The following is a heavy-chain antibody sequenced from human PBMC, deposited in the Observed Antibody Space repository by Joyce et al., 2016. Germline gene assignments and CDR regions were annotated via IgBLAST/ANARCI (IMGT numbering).Heavy chain of an antibody. CDR3: AGGILTGYFDY. D-gene: IGHD3-9*01. CDR1: GFTFSNYG. Sequence: QGQLVESGGGVVQPGRSLRLSCAASGFTFSNYGMIWVRQAPGKGLEWVAFISYDGSNKHYGDSGKGRFTISRDNSKNTLYLQMNSLRAEDTAVYYCAGGILTGYFDYWGQGTLVTVSS. CDR2: ISYDGSNK. V-gene: IGHV3-30*03. J-gene: IGHJ4*02.